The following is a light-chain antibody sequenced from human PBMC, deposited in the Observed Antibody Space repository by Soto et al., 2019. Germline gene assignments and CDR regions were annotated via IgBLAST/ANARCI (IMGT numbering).Light chain of an antibody. J-gene: IGKJ1*01. Sequence: ETVLTQSPGTLSLSPGERATLSCWASQSVSSSYLAWYHQKPGQAPRLLIYGASSRATGIPDRFSGSGSGTEFTLTISRLEPEDFAVYYCQQYGSSSWTFGQGTKVDI. CDR2: GAS. CDR3: QQYGSSSWT. V-gene: IGKV3-20*01. CDR1: QSVSSSY.